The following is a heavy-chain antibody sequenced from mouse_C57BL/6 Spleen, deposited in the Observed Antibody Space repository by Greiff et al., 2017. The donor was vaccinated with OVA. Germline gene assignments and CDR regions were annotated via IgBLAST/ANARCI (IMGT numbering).Heavy chain of an antibody. Sequence: EVQLQQSGPVLVKPGASVKMSCKASGYTFTDYYMNWVKQSHGKSLEWIGVINPYNGGTSYNQKFKGKATLTVDKSSSTAYMELNSLTSEDSAVYYCARGLSGAMDYWGQGTSVTVSS. CDR1: GYTFTDYY. CDR3: ARGLSGAMDY. D-gene: IGHD3-1*01. CDR2: INPYNGGT. J-gene: IGHJ4*01. V-gene: IGHV1-19*01.